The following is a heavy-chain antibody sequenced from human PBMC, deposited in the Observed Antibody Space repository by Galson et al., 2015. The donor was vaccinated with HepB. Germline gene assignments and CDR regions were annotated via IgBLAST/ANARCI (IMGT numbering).Heavy chain of an antibody. V-gene: IGHV3-11*06. Sequence: SLRLSCAASGFTFSDYYMSWIRQAPGKGLEWVSYISSSSSYTNYADSVKGRFTISRDNAKNSLYLQMNSLRAEDTAVYYCAKYSGSREWYYFDYWGQGTLVTVSS. CDR1: GFTFSDYY. CDR2: ISSSSSYT. CDR3: AKYSGSREWYYFDY. J-gene: IGHJ4*02. D-gene: IGHD1-26*01.